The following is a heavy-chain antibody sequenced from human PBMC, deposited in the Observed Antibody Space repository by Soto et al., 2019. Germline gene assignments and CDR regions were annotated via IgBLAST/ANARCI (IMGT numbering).Heavy chain of an antibody. J-gene: IGHJ4*02. D-gene: IGHD5-12*01. CDR2: INWNGGST. CDR3: ARMRGGYDFYGPMDCYFDY. V-gene: IGHV3-20*01. Sequence: AGGSLRLSCAASGFTFDDYGMSWVRQAPGKGLEWVSGINWNGGSTGYADSVKGRFTISRDNAKNSLFLQMNSLRAEDTALYHCARMRGGYDFYGPMDCYFDYWGQGTLVTVSS. CDR1: GFTFDDYG.